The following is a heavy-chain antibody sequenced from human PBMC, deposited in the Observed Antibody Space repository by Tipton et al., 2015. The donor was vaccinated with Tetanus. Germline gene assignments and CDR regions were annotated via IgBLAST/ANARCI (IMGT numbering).Heavy chain of an antibody. CDR1: GASFSDYY. V-gene: IGHV4-34*01. J-gene: IGHJ2*01. D-gene: IGHD5-18*01. Sequence: TLSLTCAVYGASFSDYYWSWIRQAPGKGPEWIGEINHSGNTNHNPSLKSRVTISVDTPKNQFSLKLTSLTVADTAVYYCARGGSYSYGPRGFDLWGRGTLVTVSS. CDR2: INHSGNT. CDR3: ARGGSYSYGPRGFDL.